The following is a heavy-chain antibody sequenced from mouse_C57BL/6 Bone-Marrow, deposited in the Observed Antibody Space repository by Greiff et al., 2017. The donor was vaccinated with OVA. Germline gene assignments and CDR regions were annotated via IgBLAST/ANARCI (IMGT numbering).Heavy chain of an antibody. Sequence: EVKLVESGGDLVKPGGSLKLSCAASGFTFSSYGMSWVRQTPDKRLEWVATISSGGSYTYYPDSVKGRFTISRDNAKNTLYLQMSSLKSEDTAMYYCARHYGNSDYWGQGTTLTVSS. V-gene: IGHV5-6*01. D-gene: IGHD2-1*01. J-gene: IGHJ2*01. CDR3: ARHYGNSDY. CDR2: ISSGGSYT. CDR1: GFTFSSYG.